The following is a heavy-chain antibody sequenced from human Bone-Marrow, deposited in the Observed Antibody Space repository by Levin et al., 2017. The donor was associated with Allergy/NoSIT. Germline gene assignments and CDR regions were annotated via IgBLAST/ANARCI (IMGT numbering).Heavy chain of an antibody. CDR1: GGSINSDNYY. CDR2: FYISGST. D-gene: IGHD4-17*01. V-gene: IGHV4-61*02. Sequence: LRLSCTVSGGSINSDNYYWSWIRQPAGKGLEWIGRFYISGSTNYNPSLKSRVRISVDTSKNQFSLQLTSVTAADTAVYYCVRDSYGDFDFWGQGTLVTVSS. CDR3: VRDSYGDFDF. J-gene: IGHJ4*02.